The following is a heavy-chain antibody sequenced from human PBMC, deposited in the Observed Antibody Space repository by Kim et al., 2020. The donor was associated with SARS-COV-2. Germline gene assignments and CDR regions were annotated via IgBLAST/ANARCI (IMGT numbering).Heavy chain of an antibody. CDR3: ASVVDTAMVY. Sequence: GGSLILSCAASGFTFSSYSMNWVRQAPGKGLEWVSSISSSSSYIYYADSVKGRFTISRDNAKNSLYLQMNSLRAEDTAVYYCASVVDTAMVYWGQGTLVTVSS. V-gene: IGHV3-21*01. D-gene: IGHD5-18*01. CDR2: ISSSSSYI. CDR1: GFTFSSYS. J-gene: IGHJ4*02.